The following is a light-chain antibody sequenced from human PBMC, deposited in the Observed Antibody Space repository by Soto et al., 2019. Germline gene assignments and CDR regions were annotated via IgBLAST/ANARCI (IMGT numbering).Light chain of an antibody. CDR2: LAS. CDR1: QSISSW. Sequence: DIQMTQSPSTLSASVGDRVIITCRASQSISSWLAWYQQKPGKAPKILINLASSLESGVPSRFSGSGSGTEFALTISSLQPDDFATYYCQQYKSYLWTFGQGTKVDIK. V-gene: IGKV1-5*03. J-gene: IGKJ1*01. CDR3: QQYKSYLWT.